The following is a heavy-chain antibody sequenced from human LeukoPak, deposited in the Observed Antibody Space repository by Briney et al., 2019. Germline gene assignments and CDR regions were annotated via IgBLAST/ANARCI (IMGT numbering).Heavy chain of an antibody. CDR2: ISGYNGNT. J-gene: IGHJ4*02. V-gene: IGHV1-18*01. CDR1: GYTFNSYG. D-gene: IGHD2-15*01. Sequence: ASVKVSCKASGYTFNSYGFSWVRQAPGQGLEWMGWISGYNGNTHYAQKFQDRVTMTTDTSTSTAYIELRSLRSDGSAVYYGARDGPYCSGGSCYDPGDYWGQGTLVTVSS. CDR3: ARDGPYCSGGSCYDPGDY.